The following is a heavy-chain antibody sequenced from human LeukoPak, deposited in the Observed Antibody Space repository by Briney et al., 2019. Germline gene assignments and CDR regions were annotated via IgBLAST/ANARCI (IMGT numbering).Heavy chain of an antibody. J-gene: IGHJ4*02. V-gene: IGHV3-23*01. CDR3: AKGSQKIDY. Sequence: GGSLRLSCATSGFTFSSYAMSWVRQAPGMGLEWVSAISGNGVSTYYADSVKGRFTISRDNSKNTMYLQMNSLRAEDTAVFYCAKGSQKIDYWGQGTLVTVSS. CDR1: GFTFSSYA. CDR2: ISGNGVST.